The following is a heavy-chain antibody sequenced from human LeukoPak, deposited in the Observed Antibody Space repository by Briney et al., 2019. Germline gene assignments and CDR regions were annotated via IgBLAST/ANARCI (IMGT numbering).Heavy chain of an antibody. CDR3: AKAGSSWYSWGNY. D-gene: IGHD6-13*01. Sequence: GGSLRLSCAASGFTFSYYAMHWVRQAPGKGLEWVSAISGSGGSTYYADSVKGRFTISRDNSKNTLYLQMNSLRAEDTAVYYCAKAGSSWYSWGNYWGQGTLVTVSS. CDR2: ISGSGGST. J-gene: IGHJ4*02. CDR1: GFTFSYYA. V-gene: IGHV3-23*01.